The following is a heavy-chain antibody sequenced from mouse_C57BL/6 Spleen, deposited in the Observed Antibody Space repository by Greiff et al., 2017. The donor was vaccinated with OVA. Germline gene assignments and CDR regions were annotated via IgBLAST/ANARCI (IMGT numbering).Heavy chain of an antibody. CDR2: ISDGGSYT. Sequence: EVKLVESGGGLVKPGGSLKLSCAASGFTFSSYAMSWVRQTPEKRLEWVAIISDGGSYTYYPDNVKGRFTISRDNAKNNLYLQMSHLKSEDTAMYYWARDYNSLNAMDYWGQGTSVTVSA. J-gene: IGHJ4*01. CDR1: GFTFSSYA. CDR3: ARDYNSLNAMDY. D-gene: IGHD2-12*01. V-gene: IGHV5-4*01.